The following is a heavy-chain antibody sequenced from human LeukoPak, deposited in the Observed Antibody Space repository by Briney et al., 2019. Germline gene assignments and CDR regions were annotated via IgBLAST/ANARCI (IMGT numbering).Heavy chain of an antibody. V-gene: IGHV3-53*01. CDR2: IYSGGTT. CDR1: GFTVSSNY. D-gene: IGHD5-12*01. J-gene: IGHJ6*02. Sequence: GGSLRLSCAASGFTVSSNYMNWVRQAPGKGLEWVSVIYSGGTTYYADSVKGRFTISRDNSKNTVYLQMNSLRAGDTAVYYCARDGSGLLYQYYYGMDVWGQGTTVTVSS. CDR3: ARDGSGLLYQYYYGMDV.